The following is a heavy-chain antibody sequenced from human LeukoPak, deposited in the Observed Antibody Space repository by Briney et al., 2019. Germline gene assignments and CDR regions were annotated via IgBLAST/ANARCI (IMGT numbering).Heavy chain of an antibody. CDR3: AHSGILTGYYNSFDY. V-gene: IGHV3-30*02. Sequence: GGSLRLSCAASGFTFSSYGMHWVRQAPGKGLEWVAFIRYDGSNKYYADSVKGRFTISRDNSKNTLYLQMNSVRAEDTAVYYCAHSGILTGYYNSFDYWGQGTLVTVSS. D-gene: IGHD3-9*01. CDR2: IRYDGSNK. J-gene: IGHJ4*02. CDR1: GFTFSSYG.